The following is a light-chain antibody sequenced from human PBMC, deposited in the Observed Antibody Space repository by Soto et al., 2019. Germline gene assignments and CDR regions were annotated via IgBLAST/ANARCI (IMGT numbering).Light chain of an antibody. Sequence: QSVLTQAASVSGAPGQSITISCSGTTSDIGAYNYVSWFQQHPGKAPKLIIYEVSSRPSGVSHRFSGSKSGNTASLTISGLQAEDEADYYCSSNTTSNFSYVFGTGTKVTVL. CDR1: TSDIGAYNY. CDR3: SSNTTSNFSYV. V-gene: IGLV2-14*01. CDR2: EVS. J-gene: IGLJ1*01.